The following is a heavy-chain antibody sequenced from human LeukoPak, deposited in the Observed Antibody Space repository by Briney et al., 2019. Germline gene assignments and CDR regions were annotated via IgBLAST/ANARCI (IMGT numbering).Heavy chain of an antibody. CDR3: ATDYVWGSNFDY. V-gene: IGHV3-33*01. CDR2: IWNDGRDK. D-gene: IGHD3-16*01. J-gene: IGHJ4*02. Sequence: PGGSLRLSCVASRLSFSEFGMTWVRQAPGKGLEWVAMIWNDGRDKFYSDSVKGRFTISRDNSKNTLFLQMNSLRDEDTAMYYCATDYVWGSNFDYWGQGTLVTVSS. CDR1: RLSFSEFG.